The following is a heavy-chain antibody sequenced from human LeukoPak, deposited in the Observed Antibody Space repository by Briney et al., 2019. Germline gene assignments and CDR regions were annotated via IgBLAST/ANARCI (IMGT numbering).Heavy chain of an antibody. CDR2: IKQDGSEK. V-gene: IGHV3-7*01. J-gene: IGHJ4*02. CDR1: GFTFNGYW. CDR3: ARDSDVSRELLQGSFDY. D-gene: IGHD1-26*01. Sequence: GGSLRLSCAASGFTFNGYWMSWVRQAPGKGLEWVANIKQDGSEKYYVDSVRGRVTISRDNAKNSLYLQMNSLRAEDTAVYYCARDSDVSRELLQGSFDYWGQGTLVTVSS.